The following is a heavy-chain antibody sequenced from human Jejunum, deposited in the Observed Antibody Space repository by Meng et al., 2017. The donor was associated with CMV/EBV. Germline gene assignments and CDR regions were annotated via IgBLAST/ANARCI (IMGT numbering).Heavy chain of an antibody. Sequence: KGSGYNFASYWIGWVRQMPGKGLEWMGVIYPGDSDTRYSPSFQGQVTISADKSISTAYLQWSSLKASDTAMYYCARSTTVTDFDSWGQGTLVTVSS. J-gene: IGHJ4*02. CDR1: GYNFASYW. CDR3: ARSTTVTDFDS. CDR2: IYPGDSDT. V-gene: IGHV5-51*01. D-gene: IGHD4-11*01.